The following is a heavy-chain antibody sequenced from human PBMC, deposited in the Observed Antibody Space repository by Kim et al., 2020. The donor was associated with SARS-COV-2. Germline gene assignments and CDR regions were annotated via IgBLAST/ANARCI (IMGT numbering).Heavy chain of an antibody. D-gene: IGHD1-26*01. CDR3: ARNSGWYDS. CDR2: SMGSGVST. V-gene: IGHV3-23*01. Sequence: GGSLRLSCIASGFNFISNDMTWVRQVPGKGPEWVATSMGSGVSTFHADSVRGRFTMSRDNSKYAVYLQMNSLRVEDTAIYYCARNSGWYDSWGQGLLVTDSA. J-gene: IGHJ5*01. CDR1: GFNFISND.